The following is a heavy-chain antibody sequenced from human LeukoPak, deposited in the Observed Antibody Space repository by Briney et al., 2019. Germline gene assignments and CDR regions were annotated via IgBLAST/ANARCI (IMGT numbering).Heavy chain of an antibody. CDR2: IYYSGST. CDR3: ARLRYGSYGMDV. CDR1: GGSISSYY. Sequence: SETLSLTCTVSGGSISSYYWSWIRQPPGKGLEWIGYIYYSGSTNYNPSLKSRVTISVDTSKNQFSPKLSSVTAADTAVYYCARLRYGSYGMDVWGQGTTVTVSS. D-gene: IGHD3-16*01. V-gene: IGHV4-59*01. J-gene: IGHJ6*02.